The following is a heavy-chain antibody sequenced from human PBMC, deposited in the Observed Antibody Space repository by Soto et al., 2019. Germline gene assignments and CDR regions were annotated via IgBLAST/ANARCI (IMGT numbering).Heavy chain of an antibody. J-gene: IGHJ4*02. Sequence: EVQLVESGGGLVKPGESLRLSCAASGFTFTNAWMNWVRQAPGKGLEWVGRIRSKADGGTPDYAEPVKVRFTISRDDSKNTLYVQMNSLKAEDVSIYYCTTEKGYWGQGTLVTVSS. CDR3: TTEKGY. CDR1: GFTFTNAW. CDR2: IRSKADGGTP. V-gene: IGHV3-15*07.